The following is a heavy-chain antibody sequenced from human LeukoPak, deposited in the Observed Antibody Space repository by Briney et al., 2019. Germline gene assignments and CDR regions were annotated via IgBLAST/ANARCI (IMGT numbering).Heavy chain of an antibody. CDR2: INLDGSGK. J-gene: IGHJ3*02. CDR3: ARDSERSSSFAFDI. CDR1: GFRFSSYW. D-gene: IGHD3-3*02. Sequence: PGGSLRLSCAASGFRFSSYWMSWVRQAPGKGLEWVANINLDGSGKSYVDSVEGRFTISRDNAKNSLYLQMNSLRGEDTAVYYCARDSERSSSFAFDIWGQGTMVTASS. V-gene: IGHV3-7*01.